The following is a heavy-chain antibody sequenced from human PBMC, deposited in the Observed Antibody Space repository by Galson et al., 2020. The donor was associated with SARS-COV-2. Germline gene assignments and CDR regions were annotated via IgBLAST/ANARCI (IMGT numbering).Heavy chain of an antibody. V-gene: IGHV4-61*01. D-gene: IGHD6-6*01. CDR1: GGSVSSGSYY. J-gene: IGHJ4*02. CDR2: IYYSGST. Sequence: SETLSLTCTVSGGSVSSGSYYWRWIRQPPGKGLEWIGYIYYSGSTNYNPSLKSRVTISVDTSKNQFSLKLSSVTAADTAVYYCARADSSSTSFDYWGQGTLVTVSS. CDR3: ARADSSSTSFDY.